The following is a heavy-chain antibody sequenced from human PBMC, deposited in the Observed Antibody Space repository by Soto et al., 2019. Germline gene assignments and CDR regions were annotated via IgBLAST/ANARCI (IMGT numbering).Heavy chain of an antibody. J-gene: IGHJ5*02. V-gene: IGHV1-69*01. CDR3: ARDAVPGYSSSWYWFDP. CDR1: GGTFSSYA. D-gene: IGHD6-13*01. Sequence: QVQLVQYGAEVKKPGSSVKVSCKASGGTFSSYAISWVRQAPGQGLEWMGGIIPIFGTANYAQKFQGRVTITADESTSTAYMELSSLRSEDTAVYYCARDAVPGYSSSWYWFDPWGQGTLVTVSS. CDR2: IIPIFGTA.